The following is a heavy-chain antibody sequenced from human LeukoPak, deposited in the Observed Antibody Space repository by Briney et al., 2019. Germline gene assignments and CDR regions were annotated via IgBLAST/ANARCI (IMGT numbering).Heavy chain of an antibody. Sequence: WASVKVSCKASGYTFTTYGITWVRQAPGQGLEWMGWISAYNSNTNYAQKLQGRVTMTTDTSTSTAYMELRSLRSDDTAVYYCASYGGASSTFDYWGQGTLVTVSS. J-gene: IGHJ4*02. CDR3: ASYGGASSTFDY. CDR2: ISAYNSNT. V-gene: IGHV1-18*01. CDR1: GYTFTTYG. D-gene: IGHD3-16*01.